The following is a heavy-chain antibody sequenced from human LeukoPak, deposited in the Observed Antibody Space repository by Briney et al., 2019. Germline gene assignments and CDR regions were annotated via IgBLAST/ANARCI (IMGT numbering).Heavy chain of an antibody. J-gene: IGHJ4*02. CDR2: VYYSGST. CDR1: GGSISSYY. CDR3: ASNTGTVFDY. Sequence: SETLSLTCTVCGGSISSYYWSWIRQPPGKGLEWIGYVYYSGSTEYNPSLRSRVTISLEMSKHQFSLNLTSVTAADTAVYYCASNTGTVFDYWGQGALVTVSS. V-gene: IGHV4-59*01. D-gene: IGHD7-27*01.